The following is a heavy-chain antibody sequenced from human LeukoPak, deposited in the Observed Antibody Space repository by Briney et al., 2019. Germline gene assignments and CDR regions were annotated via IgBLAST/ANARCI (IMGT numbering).Heavy chain of an antibody. CDR1: GFTFSNAW. D-gene: IGHD3-3*01. V-gene: IGHV3-15*01. J-gene: IGHJ4*02. Sequence: PGGSLRLSCAASGFTFSNAWMSWVRQAPGKGLEWVGRIKSKTDGGTTDYAAPVKGRFTISRDDSKNTLYLQMNSLKTEDTAVYYCTADSPYYDFWSGYYRDYWGQGTLVTVSS. CDR2: IKSKTDGGTT. CDR3: TADSPYYDFWSGYYRDY.